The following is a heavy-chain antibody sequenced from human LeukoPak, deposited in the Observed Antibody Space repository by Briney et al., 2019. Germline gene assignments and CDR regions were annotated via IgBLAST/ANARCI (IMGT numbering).Heavy chain of an antibody. CDR3: ARDNSVRDEAWWFNP. CDR1: GYAFTGYW. J-gene: IGHJ5*02. CDR2: ISPSGGST. V-gene: IGHV1-46*01. D-gene: IGHD5-24*01. Sequence: ASVKVSCKAFGYAFTGYWMHWVRHAPGQGPEWMGVISPSGGSTIYAQKFKGRVTLTRDMSTSTDYLELSSLRSEDTAVYYCARDNSVRDEAWWFNPWGQGTLVTVSS.